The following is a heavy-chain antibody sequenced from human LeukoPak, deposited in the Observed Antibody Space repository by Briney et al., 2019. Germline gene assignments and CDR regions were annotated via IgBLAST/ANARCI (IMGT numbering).Heavy chain of an antibody. Sequence: KPSETLSLTCAVSGYSISTGYYWGWIRQPPGKGLEWIGSMSHNRGTYYNPSLKSRVTISMDTSKNQISLRLTSVTAADTAVYYCASYYASGVSAYNYYGMDVWGKGTTVTVSS. D-gene: IGHD3-10*01. CDR3: ASYYASGVSAYNYYGMDV. CDR2: MSHNRGT. CDR1: GYSISTGYY. J-gene: IGHJ6*04. V-gene: IGHV4-38-2*01.